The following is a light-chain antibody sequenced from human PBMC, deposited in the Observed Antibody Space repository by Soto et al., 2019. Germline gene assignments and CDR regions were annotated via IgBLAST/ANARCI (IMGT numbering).Light chain of an antibody. Sequence: QPVLTQSPSASASLGAWVNLTCTLSSGHSNYAIAWHQQQPEKGPRYLMKLNSDGSHSKGDGIPDRFSGSSSGAERYLTISSLQSEDEADYYCQTWGTGLYVVFGGGTKLTVL. J-gene: IGLJ2*01. CDR2: LNSDGSH. V-gene: IGLV4-69*01. CDR3: QTWGTGLYVV. CDR1: SGHSNYA.